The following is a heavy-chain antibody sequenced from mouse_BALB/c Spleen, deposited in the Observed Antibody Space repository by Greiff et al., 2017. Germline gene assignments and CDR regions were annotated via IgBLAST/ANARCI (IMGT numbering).Heavy chain of an antibody. V-gene: IGHV5-6*02. J-gene: IGHJ1*01. Sequence: EVKLVESGGDLVKPGGSLKLSCAASGFTFSSYGMSWVRQTPDKRLEWVATISSGGSYTYYPDSVKGRFTISRDNAKNTLYLQMSSLKSEDTAMYYCARIATATSHWYFDVWGAGTTVTVSS. D-gene: IGHD1-2*01. CDR3: ARIATATSHWYFDV. CDR2: ISSGGSYT. CDR1: GFTFSSYG.